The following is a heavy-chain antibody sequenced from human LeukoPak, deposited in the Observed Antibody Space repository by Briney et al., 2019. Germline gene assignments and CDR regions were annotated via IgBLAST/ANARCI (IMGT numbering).Heavy chain of an antibody. CDR2: INPNSGGT. V-gene: IGHV1-2*02. Sequence: ASVKVSCKASGYTFTSYYMHWVRQAPGQGLEWMGWINPNSGGTNYAQKFQGRVTMTRDTSISTAYMELSRLRSDDTAVYYCARGGYQLLPHGAGFDYWGQGTLVTVSS. D-gene: IGHD2-2*01. CDR3: ARGGYQLLPHGAGFDY. CDR1: GYTFTSYY. J-gene: IGHJ4*02.